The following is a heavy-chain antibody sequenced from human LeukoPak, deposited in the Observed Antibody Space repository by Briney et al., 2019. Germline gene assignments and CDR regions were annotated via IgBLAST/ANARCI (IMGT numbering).Heavy chain of an antibody. CDR2: ISSSGSTI. CDR3: ARDRRGIVVVPAARHIDY. J-gene: IGHJ4*02. D-gene: IGHD2-2*01. CDR1: GFTFSDYY. Sequence: GGSLRLSCAAPGFTFSDYYMSWIRQAPGKGLEWVSYISSSGSTIYYADSVKGRFTISRDNAKNSLYLQMNSLRAEDTAVYYCARDRRGIVVVPAARHIDYWGQGTLVTVSS. V-gene: IGHV3-11*01.